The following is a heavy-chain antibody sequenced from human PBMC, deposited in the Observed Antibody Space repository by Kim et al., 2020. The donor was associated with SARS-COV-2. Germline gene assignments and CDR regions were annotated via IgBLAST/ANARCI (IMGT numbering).Heavy chain of an antibody. CDR1: GGSISGYY. CDR3: ARGGASSKYGDR. CDR2: VYTSGST. Sequence: SETLSLTCTASGGSISGYYWSWIRQPAGKGPEWIGHVYTSGSTQYNPSLRSRVTMSVDASKNQFSLKMSSVTAADTAVYYCARGGASSKYGDRWGRGTLVTVSS. J-gene: IGHJ2*01. V-gene: IGHV4-4*07. D-gene: IGHD2-2*01.